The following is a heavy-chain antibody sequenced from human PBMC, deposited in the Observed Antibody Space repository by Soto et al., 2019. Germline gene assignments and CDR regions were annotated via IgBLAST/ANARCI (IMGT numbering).Heavy chain of an antibody. Sequence: SVKVSCKASGGTFSSYAISWVRQAPGQGLEWMGGIIPIFGTANYAQKFQGRVTITADESTSTAYMELSSLRSEDTAVYYCARDVVRNRRVSYFDYWGQGTLVTVSS. CDR3: ARDVVRNRRVSYFDY. J-gene: IGHJ4*02. CDR2: IIPIFGTA. CDR1: GGTFSSYA. D-gene: IGHD1-1*01. V-gene: IGHV1-69*13.